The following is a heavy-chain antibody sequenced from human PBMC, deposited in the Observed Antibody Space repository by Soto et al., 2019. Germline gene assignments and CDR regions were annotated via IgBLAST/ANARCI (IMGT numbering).Heavy chain of an antibody. CDR1: GYTLNSYD. CDR2: MNPNSGNT. CDR3: ARGRTTMIVVEEFDP. J-gene: IGHJ5*02. V-gene: IGHV1-8*01. Sequence: ASVKVSCKASGYTLNSYDINWVRQATGQGLEWMGWMNPNSGNTGYAQKFQGRVTMTRNTSISTAYMELSSLRSEDTAVYYCARGRTTMIVVEEFDPWGQGTLVTVSS. D-gene: IGHD3-22*01.